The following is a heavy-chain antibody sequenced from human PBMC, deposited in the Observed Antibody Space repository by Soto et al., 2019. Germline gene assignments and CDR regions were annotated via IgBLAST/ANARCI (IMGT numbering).Heavy chain of an antibody. CDR2: ISTTSSSI. D-gene: IGHD3-3*01. V-gene: IGHV3-48*02. J-gene: IGHJ4*02. CDR1: GFTFSSYS. Sequence: GGSLRLSCATSGFTFSSYSMNWVRQAPGKGLEWISYISTTSSSIYYADSVKGRFTISRDNAKNSLFLQMNSLRDEDTAVYYCARKGVAFDYWGQGALVTVSS. CDR3: ARKGVAFDY.